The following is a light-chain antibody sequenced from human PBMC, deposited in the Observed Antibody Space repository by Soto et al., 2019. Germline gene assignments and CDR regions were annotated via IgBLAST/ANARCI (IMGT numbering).Light chain of an antibody. J-gene: IGLJ3*02. V-gene: IGLV1-51*01. CDR3: GTWDNNLSIGV. CDR2: DNN. CDR1: SSNIGNNY. Sequence: QSVLTQPPSVSAAPGQTVTISCSGSSSNIGNNYVSWYQQLPGTAPKLLIYDNNKRPSGILDRFSGSKSGTSATLGITGLQTGDEADYYCGTWDNNLSIGVFGGGTKLTVL.